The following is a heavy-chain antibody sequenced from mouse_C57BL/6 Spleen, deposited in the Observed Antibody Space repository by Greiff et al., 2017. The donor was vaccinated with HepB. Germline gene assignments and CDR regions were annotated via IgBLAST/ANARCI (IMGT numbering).Heavy chain of an antibody. J-gene: IGHJ4*01. V-gene: IGHV1-55*01. CDR2: IYPGSGST. Sequence: VQLQQPGAELVKPGASVKMSCKASGYTFTSYWITWVKQRPGQGLEWIGDIYPGSGSTNYNEKFKSKATLTVDTSSSTAYMQLSSLTSEDSAVYYCASFITTVVARGAMDYWGQGTSVTVSS. CDR1: GYTFTSYW. CDR3: ASFITTVVARGAMDY. D-gene: IGHD1-1*01.